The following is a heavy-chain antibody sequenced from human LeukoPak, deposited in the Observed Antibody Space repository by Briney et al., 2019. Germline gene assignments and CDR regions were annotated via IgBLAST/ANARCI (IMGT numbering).Heavy chain of an antibody. CDR1: TYSFSSHY. CDR3: ARDLITVTKGFDI. CDR2: ISYIGST. Sequence: SETLSLTCAVSTYSFSSHYWSWVRQPPGKGLEWIGYISYIGSTNYNPSLKSRVTISIDTSKNQFSLRLRSVTAADTAVYYCARDLITVTKGFDIWGQETMVSVPS. V-gene: IGHV4-59*11. D-gene: IGHD4-17*01. J-gene: IGHJ3*02.